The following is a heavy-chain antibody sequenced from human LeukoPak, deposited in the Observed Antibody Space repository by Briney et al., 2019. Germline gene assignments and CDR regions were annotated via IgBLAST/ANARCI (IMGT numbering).Heavy chain of an antibody. CDR2: ISSTSSTV. V-gene: IGHV3-23*01. D-gene: IGHD2-21*02. J-gene: IGHJ4*02. Sequence: PGGSLRLSCAASGFSFNSYAMSWVRQAPGKRLEWVAGISSTSSTVNYADPVKGRFTISRDNFNNTLYLQMNSLTAEDTALYYCAKRLRDPRAFDYWGQGTLVTVSS. CDR3: AKRLRDPRAFDY. CDR1: GFSFNSYA.